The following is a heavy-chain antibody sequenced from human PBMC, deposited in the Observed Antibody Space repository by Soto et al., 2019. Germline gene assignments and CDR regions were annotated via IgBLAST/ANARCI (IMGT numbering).Heavy chain of an antibody. V-gene: IGHV1-69*13. CDR2: IIPIFGTA. CDR3: AIEYSSSPPYYPIGY. CDR1: GGTFSSYS. J-gene: IGHJ4*02. Sequence: AASVKVSCKASGGTFSSYSISWVRRAPGQGLEWMGGIIPIFGTANYAQKFQGRVTITADESTSTAYMELSSLRSEDTAVYYCAIEYSSSPPYYPIGYWGQGTLITVSS. D-gene: IGHD6-6*01.